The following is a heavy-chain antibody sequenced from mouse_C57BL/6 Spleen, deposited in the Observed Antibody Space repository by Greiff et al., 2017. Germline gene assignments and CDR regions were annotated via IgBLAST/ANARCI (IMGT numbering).Heavy chain of an antibody. D-gene: IGHD2-3*01. CDR3: ARSYDGYSWFAY. V-gene: IGHV1-55*01. CDR1: GYTFTSYW. CDR2: IYPGSGST. Sequence: VQLQQSGAELVKPGASVKMSCKASGYTFTSYWITWVKQRPGQGLEWIGDIYPGSGSTNYNEKFKSKATLTVDTSSSTAYMQLSSLTSEDSAVYYCARSYDGYSWFAYWGQGTLVTVSA. J-gene: IGHJ3*01.